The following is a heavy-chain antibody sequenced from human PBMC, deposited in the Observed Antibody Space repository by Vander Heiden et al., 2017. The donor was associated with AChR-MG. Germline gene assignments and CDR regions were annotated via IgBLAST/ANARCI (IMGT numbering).Heavy chain of an antibody. J-gene: IGHJ5*02. D-gene: IGHD3-3*01. V-gene: IGHV4-34*01. CDR1: GGSFSGYY. Sequence: QVQLQQWGAGLLKPSETLSLTCAVYGGSFSGYYWSWIRQPPVKGLEWIGEINHSGSTNYNPSLKSRVTISVDTSKNQFSLKLSSVTAADTAVYYCARGAVGRRDYDFWSGYYEGWFDPWGQGTLVTVSS. CDR2: INHSGST. CDR3: ARGAVGRRDYDFWSGYYEGWFDP.